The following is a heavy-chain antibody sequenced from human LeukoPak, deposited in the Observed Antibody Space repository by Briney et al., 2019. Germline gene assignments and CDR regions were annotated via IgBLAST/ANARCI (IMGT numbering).Heavy chain of an antibody. V-gene: IGHV3-48*03. CDR1: GFTFSSYE. CDR3: ARENDWSFDY. J-gene: IGHJ4*02. CDR2: ISSSGSTI. D-gene: IGHD3-9*01. Sequence: GGSLRLSCAASGFTFSSYEMNWVRQAPGKGLEWVSYISSSGSTIYYADSVKGRFTISRDNAKNSLYLQMNSLRAEDTAVYYCARENDWSFDYWGQGTLVTVSS.